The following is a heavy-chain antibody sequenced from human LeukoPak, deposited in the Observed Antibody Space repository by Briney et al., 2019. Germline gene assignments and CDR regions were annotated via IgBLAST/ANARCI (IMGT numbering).Heavy chain of an antibody. Sequence: PGGSLRLSCAASGFTFSDYSMNWVRQAPGKGLEWVSYVSGSGTTIYYADSVKGRFTISSDSAKNSLFLQMNSLRDEDTAVYYCARVWQDYSGVDYWGQGTLVTVSS. CDR3: ARVWQDYSGVDY. CDR2: VSGSGTTI. CDR1: GFTFSDYS. D-gene: IGHD2-21*01. J-gene: IGHJ4*02. V-gene: IGHV3-48*02.